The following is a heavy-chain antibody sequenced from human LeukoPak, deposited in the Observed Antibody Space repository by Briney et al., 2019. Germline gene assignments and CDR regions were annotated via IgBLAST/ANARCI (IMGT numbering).Heavy chain of an antibody. CDR1: GGTFSSYA. D-gene: IGHD3-3*01. Sequence: ASVKVSCKASGGTFSSYAISWVRQAPGQGLEWMGRIIPILGIANYAQKFQGRVTITADKSTSTAYMELSSLRSEDTAVYYCARVSITIFGVVIMGNYGMDVWGQGTTVTVSS. V-gene: IGHV1-69*04. CDR2: IIPILGIA. CDR3: ARVSITIFGVVIMGNYGMDV. J-gene: IGHJ6*02.